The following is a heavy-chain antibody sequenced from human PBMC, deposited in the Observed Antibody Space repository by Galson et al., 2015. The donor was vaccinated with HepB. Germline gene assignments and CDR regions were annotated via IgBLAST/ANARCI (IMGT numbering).Heavy chain of an antibody. V-gene: IGHV3-30-3*01. J-gene: IGHJ3*02. CDR1: GFTFSSYA. Sequence: SLRLSCAASGFTFSSYAVHWVRQAPGKGLEWVTFISYDGSNKYYADSVKGRFTISRDNSKNTLYLQMNSLRAEDTAVYYCARGRWIRSAFDIWGQGTMVTVSS. CDR2: ISYDGSNK. D-gene: IGHD5-12*01. CDR3: ARGRWIRSAFDI.